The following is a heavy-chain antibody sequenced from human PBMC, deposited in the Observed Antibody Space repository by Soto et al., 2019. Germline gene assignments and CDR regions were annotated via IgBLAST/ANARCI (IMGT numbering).Heavy chain of an antibody. Sequence: ASVKVSCKASGCTFSSYAISWVRQAPGQGLEWMGGIIPIFGTANYAQKFQGRVTITADESTSTAYMELSSLRSEDTAVYYCARGRQTTVTTPYYFDYWGQGTLVTVSS. CDR2: IIPIFGTA. J-gene: IGHJ4*02. CDR1: GCTFSSYA. D-gene: IGHD4-4*01. CDR3: ARGRQTTVTTPYYFDY. V-gene: IGHV1-69*13.